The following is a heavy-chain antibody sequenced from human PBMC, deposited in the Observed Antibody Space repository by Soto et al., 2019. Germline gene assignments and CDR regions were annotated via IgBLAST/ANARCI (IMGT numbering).Heavy chain of an antibody. CDR3: ARGIVEMATIRGYFHY. J-gene: IGHJ4*02. CDR1: GGSISSGGYY. CDR2: IYYSGGT. Sequence: QVQLQESGPGLVKPSQALSLTCTVSGGSISSGGYYWSWIRQHPGKGLEWIGYIYYSGGTYYKPSLKSRVTISVDTSKNQCSLKLSSVTAADTAVYYCARGIVEMATIRGYFHYWGQGTLVTVSS. D-gene: IGHD5-12*01. V-gene: IGHV4-31*03.